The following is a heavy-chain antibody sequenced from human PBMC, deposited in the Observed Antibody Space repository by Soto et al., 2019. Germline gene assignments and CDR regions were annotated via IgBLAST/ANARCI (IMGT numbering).Heavy chain of an antibody. CDR2: IYPGDSDT. Sequence: SGESLKISCKGSGYSFTSYWIGWVRQMPGKGLEWMGIIYPGDSDTRYSPSFQGQVTISADKSISTAYPQWSSLKASDTAMYYCARPAARLFPGAFDIWGQGTMVTVSS. D-gene: IGHD6-6*01. CDR1: GYSFTSYW. CDR3: ARPAARLFPGAFDI. V-gene: IGHV5-51*01. J-gene: IGHJ3*02.